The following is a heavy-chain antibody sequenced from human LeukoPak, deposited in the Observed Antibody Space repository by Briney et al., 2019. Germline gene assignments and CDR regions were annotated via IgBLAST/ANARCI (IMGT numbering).Heavy chain of an antibody. J-gene: IGHJ5*02. CDR3: ARHGSVTMVPWSLVGWFDP. CDR1: GGSISGYY. V-gene: IGHV4-59*08. CDR2: IYYNGST. D-gene: IGHD3-10*01. Sequence: PSETLSLTCTVSGGSISGYYCSWIRQPPGKGLEWIGYIYYNGSTTYNPSLKSRVTISRDTSKNHFSLKLSSVTAADTAVYYCARHGSVTMVPWSLVGWFDPWGQGTLVTVSS.